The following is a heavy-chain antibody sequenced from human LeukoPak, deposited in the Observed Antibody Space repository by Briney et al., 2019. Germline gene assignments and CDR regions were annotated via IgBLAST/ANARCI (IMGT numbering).Heavy chain of an antibody. D-gene: IGHD3-10*01. J-gene: IGHJ6*02. V-gene: IGHV3-23*01. Sequence: GGSLRLSCAASGFTFSSYAMSWVRQAPGKGLEWVSAISGSGGSTYYADSVKGRFTISRDNSKNTLYLQMNSLRAEDTAVYYCAKAYYYGSGTHQGMDVWGQGTTVTVSS. CDR2: ISGSGGST. CDR1: GFTFSSYA. CDR3: AKAYYYGSGTHQGMDV.